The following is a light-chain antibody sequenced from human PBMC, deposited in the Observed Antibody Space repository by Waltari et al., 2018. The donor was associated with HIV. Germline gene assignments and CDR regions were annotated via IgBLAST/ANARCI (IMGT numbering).Light chain of an antibody. CDR3: SSYSSSNTVV. CDR1: RSDIGDYNF. Sequence: QSALTQPASMSGSPGQSITISCAGTRSDIGDYNFVSWFQQHPGKAPKLIFHDVSHSVSEVSERFSASKSGNTASLTIAGLQPEDEADYYCSSYSSSNTVVFGGGTKLTVL. V-gene: IGLV2-14*03. CDR2: DVS. J-gene: IGLJ2*01.